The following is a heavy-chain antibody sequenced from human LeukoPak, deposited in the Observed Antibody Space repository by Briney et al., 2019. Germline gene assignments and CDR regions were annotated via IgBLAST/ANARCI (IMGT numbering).Heavy chain of an antibody. J-gene: IGHJ4*02. V-gene: IGHV3-23*01. CDR3: PRGSSGPDY. CDR2: IRASGGST. D-gene: IGHD6-19*01. CDR1: GFTFSSYA. Sequence: GGSLRLSCAASGFTFSSYAMSWVRQAPGKGLEWVSSIRASGGSTYYADSVKGRFTISRDNSKNTLHLQMNSLRAEDAAVYYCPRGSSGPDYWGQGTLVTVSS.